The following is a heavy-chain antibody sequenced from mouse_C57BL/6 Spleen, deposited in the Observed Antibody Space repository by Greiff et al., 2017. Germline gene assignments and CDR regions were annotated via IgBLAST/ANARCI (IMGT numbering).Heavy chain of an antibody. D-gene: IGHD2-5*01. CDR2: IYPSDSET. Sequence: QVHVKQPGAELVRPGSSVKLSCKASGYTFTSYWMDWVKQRPGQGLEWIGNIYPSDSETHYNQKFKDKATLTVDKSSSTAYMQLSSLTSEDSAVYYCAAYYSNYRFAYWGQGTLVTVSA. CDR1: GYTFTSYW. CDR3: AAYYSNYRFAY. J-gene: IGHJ3*01. V-gene: IGHV1-61*01.